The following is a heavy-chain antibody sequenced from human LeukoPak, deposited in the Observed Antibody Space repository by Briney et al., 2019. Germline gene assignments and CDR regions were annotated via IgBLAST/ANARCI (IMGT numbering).Heavy chain of an antibody. V-gene: IGHV3-21*01. CDR2: ISSSSSYI. D-gene: IGHD5-18*01. J-gene: IGHJ4*02. Sequence: GGSLRLSCAASGFTFSSYSMNWVRQAPGKGLEWVSSISSSSSYIYYADSVKGRFTISRDNAKNSLYLQMNSLRAEDTAVYYCARVDTAMVGHFDYWGQGTLVTVSS. CDR1: GFTFSSYS. CDR3: ARVDTAMVGHFDY.